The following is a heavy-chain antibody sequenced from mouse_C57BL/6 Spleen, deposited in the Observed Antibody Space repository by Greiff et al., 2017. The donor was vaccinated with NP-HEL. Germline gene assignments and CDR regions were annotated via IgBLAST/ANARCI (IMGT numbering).Heavy chain of an antibody. CDR2: IYPGDGDT. CDR1: GYAFSSSW. Sequence: QVQLKQSGPELVKPGASVKISCKASGYAFSSSWMNWVKQRPGKGLEWIGRIYPGDGDTNYNGKFKGKATLTADKSSSTAYMQLSSLTSEDSAVYFCAREEPAQAESYWGQGTLVTVSA. D-gene: IGHD3-2*02. J-gene: IGHJ3*01. V-gene: IGHV1-82*01. CDR3: AREEPAQAESY.